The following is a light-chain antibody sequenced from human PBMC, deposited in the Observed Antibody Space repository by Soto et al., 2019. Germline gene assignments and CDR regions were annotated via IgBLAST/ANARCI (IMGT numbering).Light chain of an antibody. Sequence: EIVLTQSPGTLSLSPGERATLSCRASQSVSSIYLAWYQQKPGQAPRLLIYGASSRATGIPDRFSGSGSGTDFTLTISRLEPEDFAVYYWQQYGSSPYTFGQGTMLEIK. CDR3: QQYGSSPYT. CDR1: QSVSSIY. V-gene: IGKV3-20*01. J-gene: IGKJ2*01. CDR2: GAS.